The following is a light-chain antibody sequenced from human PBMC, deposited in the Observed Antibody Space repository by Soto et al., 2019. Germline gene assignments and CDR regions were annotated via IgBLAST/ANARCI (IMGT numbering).Light chain of an antibody. Sequence: QSVLTQPPSVSGAPGQRVTISCTGSSSNIGAGYDVHWYQQLPGTAPKLLIYGNSNRPSGVPDRFSGSKSGTSASLTITGLQAEDEADYYCQSYDSSHPGYVFGTGTKLTVL. V-gene: IGLV1-40*01. J-gene: IGLJ1*01. CDR1: SSNIGAGYD. CDR2: GNS. CDR3: QSYDSSHPGYV.